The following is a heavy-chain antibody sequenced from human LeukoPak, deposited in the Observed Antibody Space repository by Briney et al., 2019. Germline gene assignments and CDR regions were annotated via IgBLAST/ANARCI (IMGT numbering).Heavy chain of an antibody. CDR3: AKKTSYCGGDCYPYYFDH. CDR1: GFTFSSYS. V-gene: IGHV3-21*04. CDR2: ISSSSSYI. Sequence: KPGGSLRLSCAASGFTFSSYSMNWVRQAPGKGLEWVSSISSSSSYIYYADSVKGRFTISRDNAKNSLYLQMNSLRAEDTAVYYCAKKTSYCGGDCYPYYFDHWGQGTLVTVSS. D-gene: IGHD2-21*02. J-gene: IGHJ4*02.